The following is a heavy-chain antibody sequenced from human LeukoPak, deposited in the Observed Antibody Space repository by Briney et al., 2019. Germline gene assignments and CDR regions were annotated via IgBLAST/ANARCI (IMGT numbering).Heavy chain of an antibody. CDR3: AKEVRGGDFDN. Sequence: YYADSVKGRFTISRDNAKNSLYLQMNSLRAEDRAVYYCAKEVRGGDFDNWGLGTLVTVSS. J-gene: IGHJ4*02. D-gene: IGHD3-10*01. V-gene: IGHV3-48*01.